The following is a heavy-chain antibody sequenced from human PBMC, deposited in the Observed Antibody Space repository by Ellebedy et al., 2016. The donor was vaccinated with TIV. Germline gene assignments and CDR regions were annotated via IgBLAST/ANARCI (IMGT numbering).Heavy chain of an antibody. D-gene: IGHD3-9*01. CDR1: GRSVSSGDYD. CDR2: ISYSGST. CDR3: ARDHFDWSLTGMDV. Sequence: MPSETLSLTCTVSGRSVSSGDYDWSWIRQPPGKGVEWNGYISYSGSTYYNPSLKSRVTISVDTSKNQFSLKVSSVTAADTAVYDCARDHFDWSLTGMDVWGQGTTVTVSS. V-gene: IGHV4-30-4*01. J-gene: IGHJ6*02.